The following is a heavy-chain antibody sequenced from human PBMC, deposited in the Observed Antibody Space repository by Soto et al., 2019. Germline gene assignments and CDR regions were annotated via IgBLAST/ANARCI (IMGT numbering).Heavy chain of an antibody. CDR1: GYSFSNYA. J-gene: IGHJ3*01. CDR3: ARGVVGSMAV. Sequence: ASVKFSCKASGYSFSNYAMHWVRQAPGQRLEWMGWINAGNGNTKYSQKLQGRVTITRDASARTVYMELSSLRSEDTAVYYCARGVVGSMAVWGQGTMVTVSS. CDR2: INAGNGNT. D-gene: IGHD1-26*01. V-gene: IGHV1-3*01.